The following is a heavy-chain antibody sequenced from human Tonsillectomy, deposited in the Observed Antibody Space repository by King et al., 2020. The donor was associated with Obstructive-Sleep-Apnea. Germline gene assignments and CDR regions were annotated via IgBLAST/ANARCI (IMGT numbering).Heavy chain of an antibody. Sequence: VQLQESGPGLVKPSETLSLTCTVSGGSISSYYWSWIRQPPGKGLEWIGYIYYSGSTNYSPSLKSRLTISVDTSKNQFSLKLSSVTAADTAVYYCARGVEEGFGELLLNSTIYYFDYWGQGTLVTVSS. V-gene: IGHV4-59*01. CDR3: ARGVEEGFGELLLNSTIYYFDY. D-gene: IGHD3-10*01. J-gene: IGHJ4*02. CDR1: GGSISSYY. CDR2: IYYSGST.